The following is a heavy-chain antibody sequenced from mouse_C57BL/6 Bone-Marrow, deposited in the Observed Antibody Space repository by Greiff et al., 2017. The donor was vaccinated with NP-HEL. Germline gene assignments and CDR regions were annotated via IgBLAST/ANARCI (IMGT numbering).Heavy chain of an antibody. D-gene: IGHD2-4*01. CDR3: TRGYYDYDDWYFDV. CDR2: ISSGGDYI. CDR1: GFTFSSYA. Sequence: DVQLVESGEGLVKPGGSLKLSCAASGFTFSSYAMSWVRQTPEKRLEWVAYISSGGDYIYYADTVKGRFTISRDNARNTLYLQMSSLKSEDTAMYYCTRGYYDYDDWYFDVWGTGTTVTVSS. V-gene: IGHV5-9-1*02. J-gene: IGHJ1*03.